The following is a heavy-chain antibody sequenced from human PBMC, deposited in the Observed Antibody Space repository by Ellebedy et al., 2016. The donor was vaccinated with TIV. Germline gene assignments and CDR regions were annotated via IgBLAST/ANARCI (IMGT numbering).Heavy chain of an antibody. D-gene: IGHD3-3*01. CDR3: ARYSGDLPDY. CDR2: IYPGDSNT. V-gene: IGHV5-51*01. Sequence: GGSLRLXCKGSGYSFTSYWIGWVRQMPGKGLEWMGIIYPGDSNTRYSPSFQGQVTISADKSISTAYLQWSSLKASDTAMYYCARYSGDLPDYWGQGTLVTVSS. J-gene: IGHJ4*02. CDR1: GYSFTSYW.